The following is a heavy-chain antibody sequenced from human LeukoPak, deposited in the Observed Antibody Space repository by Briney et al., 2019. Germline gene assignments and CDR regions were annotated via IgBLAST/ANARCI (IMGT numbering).Heavy chain of an antibody. V-gene: IGHV4-30-4*07. CDR3: ARVLTGDSSGYYYDPYFDY. CDR1: GDSISSGGYS. D-gene: IGHD3-22*01. CDR2: IYYSGST. J-gene: IGHJ4*02. Sequence: SETLSLTCAVSGDSISSGGYSWSWIRQPPGKGLEWIGYIYYSGSTYYNPSLKSRVPISVDTSKHQFSLKLSSVTAADTAVYYCARVLTGDSSGYYYDPYFDYWGQGTLVTVSS.